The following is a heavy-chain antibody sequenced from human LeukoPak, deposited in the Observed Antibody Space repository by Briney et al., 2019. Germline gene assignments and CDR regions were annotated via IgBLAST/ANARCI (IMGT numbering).Heavy chain of an antibody. D-gene: IGHD4-17*01. Sequence: GESLRLSCTASGFTVSSNYMVRVRRAPGKGLEWVSVIYSGGSTYYADSVKGRFTISRDNSKNTLYLQMNSLRAEDTAVYYCAKGATGTTVTTDYWGQGTLVTVSS. J-gene: IGHJ4*02. CDR2: IYSGGST. CDR1: GFTVSSNY. CDR3: AKGATGTTVTTDY. V-gene: IGHV3-53*01.